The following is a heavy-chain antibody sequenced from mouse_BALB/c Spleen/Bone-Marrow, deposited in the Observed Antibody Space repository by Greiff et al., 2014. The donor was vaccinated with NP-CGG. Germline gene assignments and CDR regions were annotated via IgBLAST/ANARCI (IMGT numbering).Heavy chain of an antibody. D-gene: IGHD2-10*01. Sequence: QLQQSGAELVKPGASVKLSCTASGFNIKDTYMHWVKQRPEQGLEWIGRIDPANGNTKYDPKFQGKATITADTSSNTAYLQLSSLTSEDTAVYFCARAYYGNYPYAMDYWGQGTSVTVSS. CDR3: ARAYYGNYPYAMDY. CDR2: IDPANGNT. V-gene: IGHV14-3*02. CDR1: GFNIKDTY. J-gene: IGHJ4*01.